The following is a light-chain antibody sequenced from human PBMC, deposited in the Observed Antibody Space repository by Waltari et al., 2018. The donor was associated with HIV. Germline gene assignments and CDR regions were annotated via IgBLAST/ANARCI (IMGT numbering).Light chain of an antibody. CDR1: VLAEKF. CDR2: RDS. Sequence: SFDLTQPSSVSVSPGQTATISCSGNVLAEKFGRWFQQKPGQAPVLLIFRDSERHSGIPVRFSASKSGTTFILTIIGAQTDDEAVYYCYSEPGNGRVFGGGTQLTVL. CDR3: YSEPGNGRV. V-gene: IGLV3-27*01. J-gene: IGLJ3*02.